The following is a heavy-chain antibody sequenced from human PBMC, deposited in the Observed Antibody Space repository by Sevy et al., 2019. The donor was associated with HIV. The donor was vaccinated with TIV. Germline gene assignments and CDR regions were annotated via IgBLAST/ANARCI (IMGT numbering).Heavy chain of an antibody. J-gene: IGHJ6*02. CDR3: ARGPDCGGDCDVGFYYPLDI. V-gene: IGHV3-48*02. D-gene: IGHD2-21*02. Sequence: GGSLRLSCAASGFTFSRYSMNWVRQAPGKGLEWISYISSNSAAINYPDSVKGRVTVSRDNANTALSLQMNSLRDDDTAVYYCARGPDCGGDCDVGFYYPLDIWGQGTTVSVSS. CDR2: ISSNSAAI. CDR1: GFTFSRYS.